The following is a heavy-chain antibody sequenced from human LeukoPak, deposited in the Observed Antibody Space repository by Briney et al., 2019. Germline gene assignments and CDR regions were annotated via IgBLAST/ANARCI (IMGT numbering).Heavy chain of an antibody. J-gene: IGHJ3*02. CDR1: GGSISSSY. V-gene: IGHV4-59*01. D-gene: IGHD4-23*01. CDR2: IYYSGST. CDR3: ARGGTAVIAPYAFDI. Sequence: SETLSLTCTVSGGSISSSYWSWIRQPPGKGLEWIGYIYYSGSTNCNPSVKSRVAMSVDTSKKQFSLKLSSLTAADTAVYYCARGGTAVIAPYAFDIWGQGTMVTVSS.